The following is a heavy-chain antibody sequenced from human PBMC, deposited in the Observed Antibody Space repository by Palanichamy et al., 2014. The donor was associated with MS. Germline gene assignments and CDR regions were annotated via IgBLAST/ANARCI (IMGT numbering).Heavy chain of an antibody. Sequence: EVQLVQSGAEVKKPGESLKISCEASGYTFTNYWIGWVRQVPGKGLEWMGIVHADDSDPKYSPSFQGQVAMSVDKSLSTAYLQWSSLKASDTAMYYCVRHAGGEWFDPWGQGTLVTVSS. CDR2: VHADDSDP. CDR1: GYTFTNYW. CDR3: VRHAGGEWFDP. D-gene: IGHD3-10*01. V-gene: IGHV5-51*01. J-gene: IGHJ5*02.